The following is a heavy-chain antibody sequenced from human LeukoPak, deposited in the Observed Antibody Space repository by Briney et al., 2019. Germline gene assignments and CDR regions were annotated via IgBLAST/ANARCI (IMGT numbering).Heavy chain of an antibody. Sequence: GGSLRLSCAASGFTFSSYGMHWVRQAPGKGLEWVAVIWYDGSNKYHADSVKGRFTISGDNSKNTLYLQMNSPRAEDTAVYYCARGGIYYYYYMDVWGKGTTVTVSS. CDR1: GFTFSSYG. D-gene: IGHD3-16*01. J-gene: IGHJ6*03. CDR2: IWYDGSNK. V-gene: IGHV3-33*01. CDR3: ARGGIYYYYYMDV.